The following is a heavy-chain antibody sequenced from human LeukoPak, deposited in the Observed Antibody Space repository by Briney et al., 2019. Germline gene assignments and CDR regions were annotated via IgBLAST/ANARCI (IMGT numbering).Heavy chain of an antibody. CDR3: AKKPGTTEDPFDY. V-gene: IGHV3-53*05. CDR1: GFTVSSNY. J-gene: IGHJ4*02. Sequence: GGSLRLSCAASGFTVSSNYMSWGRQAPGKGLEWVSVIYSGGSTYYADSVKGRFTISRDNSKKSLYLQMNSLRAEDTALYYCAKKPGTTEDPFDYWGQGTLVTVSS. CDR2: IYSGGST. D-gene: IGHD1-7*01.